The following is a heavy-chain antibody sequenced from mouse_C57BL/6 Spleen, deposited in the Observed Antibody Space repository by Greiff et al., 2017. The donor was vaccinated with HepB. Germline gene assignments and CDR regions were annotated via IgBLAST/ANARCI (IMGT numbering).Heavy chain of an antibody. J-gene: IGHJ2*01. V-gene: IGHV1-15*01. Sequence: QVQLKESGAELVRPGASVTLSCKASGYTFTDYEMHWVKQTPVHGLEWIGAIDPETGGTAYNQKFKGKAMLTADKSSSTAYMELRSLTSEDSAVYYCTRSEITTVVEGGYWGQGTTLTVSS. D-gene: IGHD1-1*01. CDR1: GYTFTDYE. CDR2: IDPETGGT. CDR3: TRSEITTVVEGGY.